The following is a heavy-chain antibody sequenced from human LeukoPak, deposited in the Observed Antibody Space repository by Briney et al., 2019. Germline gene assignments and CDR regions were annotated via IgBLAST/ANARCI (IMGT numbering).Heavy chain of an antibody. Sequence: PSETLSLTCTVSGYSISSGYYWGWIRQPPGKGLEWIGSIYHSGSTYYNPSLKSRVTISVDTSKNQFSLKLSSVTAADTAVYYCARRVRSSVFDPWGQGTLVTVSS. CDR2: IYHSGST. J-gene: IGHJ5*02. CDR1: GYSISSGYY. V-gene: IGHV4-38-2*02. CDR3: ARRVRSSVFDP. D-gene: IGHD6-6*01.